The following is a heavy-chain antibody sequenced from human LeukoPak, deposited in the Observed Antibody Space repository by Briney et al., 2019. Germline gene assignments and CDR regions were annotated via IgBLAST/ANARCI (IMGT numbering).Heavy chain of an antibody. CDR1: GFTLSSYD. V-gene: IGHV3-13*04. Sequence: GGSLRLSCAASGFTLSSYDIHWVRQATGKGLEWVSGIGSAGDTYYSGSVKGRFTISRENGKNSLYLQMNSLRAGDTAVYYCARVGENGSDIWGQGTMATVSS. CDR2: IGSAGDT. CDR3: ARVGENGSDI. J-gene: IGHJ3*02. D-gene: IGHD3-10*01.